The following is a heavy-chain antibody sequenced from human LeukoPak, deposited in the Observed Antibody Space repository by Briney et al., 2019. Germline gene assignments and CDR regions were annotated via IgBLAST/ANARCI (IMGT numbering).Heavy chain of an antibody. V-gene: IGHV4-31*03. D-gene: IGHD5-12*01. CDR1: GGSISSGGYY. CDR3: ARGRSRDGYNFTPYYYYGMDV. Sequence: SETLSLTCTVSGGSISSGGYYWSWIRQHPGKGLEWIGYIYYSGSTYYSPSLKSRVTISVDTSKNQFSLKLSSVTAADTAVYYCARGRSRDGYNFTPYYYYGMDVWGQGTTVTVSS. CDR2: IYYSGST. J-gene: IGHJ6*02.